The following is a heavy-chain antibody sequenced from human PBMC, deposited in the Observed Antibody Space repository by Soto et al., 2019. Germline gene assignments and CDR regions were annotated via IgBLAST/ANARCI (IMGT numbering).Heavy chain of an antibody. J-gene: IGHJ6*02. V-gene: IGHV1-18*04. CDR3: ARGRDLTLYYGMDV. CDR1: GYTFTSYG. Sequence: ASVRVSCKASGYTFTSYGISWVRQAPGQGLEWMGWISAYNGNTSYAQKLQGRVTMTTDTSTSTAYMELRSLRSDDTAVYYCARGRDLTLYYGMDVWGQGTTVTVSS. CDR2: ISAYNGNT.